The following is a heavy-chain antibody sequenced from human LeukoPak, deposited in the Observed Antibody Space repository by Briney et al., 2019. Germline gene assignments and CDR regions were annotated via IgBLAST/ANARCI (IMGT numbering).Heavy chain of an antibody. D-gene: IGHD1-7*01. V-gene: IGHV1-69*13. CDR3: ARASGTTRPTVTNNWFDP. J-gene: IGHJ5*02. CDR2: IIPIFGTA. CDR1: GGTFISYA. Sequence: GASVKVSCKASGGTFISYAISWVRQAPGQGLEWMGGIIPIFGTANYAQKFQGRVTITADESTSTAYMELSSLRSEDTAVYYCARASGTTRPTVTNNWFDPWGQGTLVTVSS.